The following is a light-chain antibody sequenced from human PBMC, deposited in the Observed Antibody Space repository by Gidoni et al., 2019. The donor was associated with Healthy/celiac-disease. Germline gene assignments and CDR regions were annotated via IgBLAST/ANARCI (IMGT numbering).Light chain of an antibody. CDR3: MQALQTRT. CDR2: LGS. J-gene: IGKJ5*01. V-gene: IGKV2-28*01. CDR1: QSLLHSNGYNY. Sequence: DILMTQSPLSLPVTPGEPASISCRSSQSLLHSNGYNYLDWYLQKPGQSPQLLIYLGSNRASGVTDRCSGSGSGTDFTLKISRVEAEDVGVYYCMQALQTRTFGQGTRLEIK.